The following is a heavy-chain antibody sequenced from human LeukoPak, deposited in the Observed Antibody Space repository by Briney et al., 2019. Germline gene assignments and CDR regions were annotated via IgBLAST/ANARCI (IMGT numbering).Heavy chain of an antibody. D-gene: IGHD6-19*01. CDR1: GYTFTSYG. CDR2: ISAYNGNT. V-gene: IGHV1-18*01. Sequence: ASVKVSCKASGYTFTSYGISWVRQAPGQGLEWMGWISAYNGNTNYAQKLQGRVTMTTDTSTSTAYMELRSLRSDDTAVYYCARNNGRWLAEPYFDYWGQGTLVTVSS. CDR3: ARNNGRWLAEPYFDY. J-gene: IGHJ4*02.